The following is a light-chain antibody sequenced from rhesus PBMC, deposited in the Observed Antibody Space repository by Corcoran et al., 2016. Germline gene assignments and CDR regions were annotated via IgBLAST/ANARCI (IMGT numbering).Light chain of an antibody. CDR2: RAS. J-gene: IGKJ2*01. V-gene: IGKV1-74*01. CDR3: QQNDGTPYS. CDR1: ENVNNY. Sequence: DIQMTQSPSSLSASVGDRVTITCRASENVNNYLNWYQQKPGKAPKLLIYRASTLQSGVPSTFSGSCSGTDYTFTISSLQSEDVATYYCQQNDGTPYSFGQGTKVEI.